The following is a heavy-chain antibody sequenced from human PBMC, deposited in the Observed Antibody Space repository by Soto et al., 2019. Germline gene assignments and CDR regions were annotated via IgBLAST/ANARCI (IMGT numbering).Heavy chain of an antibody. V-gene: IGHV4-39*01. Sequence: SETLSLTCTVSGDSISSSTYFWGWVRQPPGKGLEWIGTIYYSGSTYYNPSPKSRVTISVDTSKNHFSLKLSSVTAADTAVYFCARHLGEGYFDYWGHGTLVTVSS. CDR1: GDSISSSTYF. CDR2: IYYSGST. J-gene: IGHJ4*01. CDR3: ARHLGEGYFDY.